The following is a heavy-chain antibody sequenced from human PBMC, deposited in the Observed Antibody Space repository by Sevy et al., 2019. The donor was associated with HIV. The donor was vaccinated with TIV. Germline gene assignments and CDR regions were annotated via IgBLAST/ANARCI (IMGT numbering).Heavy chain of an antibody. CDR3: ASDKEVNGNGYYAY. CDR2: IGRSSSHI. J-gene: IGHJ4*02. CDR1: GFTFSSYF. V-gene: IGHV3-21*06. D-gene: IGHD3-22*01. Sequence: GGSLRLSCETSGFTFSSYFINWVRQSPGKGLEWVASIGRSSSHIYYADSVKGRFTISRDNGKNSLYLQMNSLRVHDTAIYDWASDKEVNGNGYYAYWGQGALVTVSS.